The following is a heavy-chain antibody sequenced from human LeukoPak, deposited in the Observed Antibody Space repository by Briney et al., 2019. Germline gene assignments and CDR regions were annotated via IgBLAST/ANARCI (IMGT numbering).Heavy chain of an antibody. J-gene: IGHJ6*03. CDR1: GFTFSSYS. D-gene: IGHD6-19*01. V-gene: IGHV4-34*01. CDR3: ARRVSYSRGWYPETYYMDV. CDR2: INHSGST. Sequence: GSLRVSCAASGFTFSSYSMNWVRQAPGKGLEWIGEINHSGSTNYNPSLKSRVTISVDTSKNQFSPKLSSATAADTAVYYCARRVSYSRGWYPETYYMDVWGKGTTVTVSS.